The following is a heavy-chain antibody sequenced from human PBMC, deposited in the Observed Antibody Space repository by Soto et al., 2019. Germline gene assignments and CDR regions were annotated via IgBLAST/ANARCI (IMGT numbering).Heavy chain of an antibody. CDR2: IYYSGST. J-gene: IGHJ5*02. CDR1: GGSISSYY. CDR3: ARQSWAITMVRGVYFWFDP. V-gene: IGHV4-59*08. Sequence: PSETLSLTCTVSGGSISSYYWSWIRQPPGKGLEWIGYIYYSGSTNYNPSLKSRVTISVDTSKNQFSLKLSSVTAADTAVYYCARQSWAITMVRGVYFWFDPWGQGTLVTVSS. D-gene: IGHD3-10*01.